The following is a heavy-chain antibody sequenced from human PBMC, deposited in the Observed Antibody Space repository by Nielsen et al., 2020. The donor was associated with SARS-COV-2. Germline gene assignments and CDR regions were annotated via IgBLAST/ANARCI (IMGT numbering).Heavy chain of an antibody. V-gene: IGHV3-66*01. J-gene: IGHJ4*02. CDR2: IYSGGST. CDR3: ARDLRWLQSGFDY. Sequence: GESLKISCAASGFTVSSNYMSWVRQAPGKGLEWVSVIYSGGSTYYADSVKGRFTISRDNAKNSLYLQMNSLRAEDTAVYYCARDLRWLQSGFDYWGQGTLVTVSS. D-gene: IGHD5-24*01. CDR1: GFTVSSNY.